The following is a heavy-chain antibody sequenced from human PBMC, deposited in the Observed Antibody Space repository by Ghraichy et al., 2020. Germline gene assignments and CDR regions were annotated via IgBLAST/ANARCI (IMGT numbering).Heavy chain of an antibody. J-gene: IGHJ6*03. V-gene: IGHV4-59*01. D-gene: IGHD2-2*01. CDR1: GGSISSYY. CDR3: ARSPWNDQVVVPAAMPFYYYYYMDV. Sequence: SETLSLTCTVSGGSISSYYWSWIRQPPGKGLEWIGYIYYSGSTNYNPSLKSRVTISVDTSKNQFSLKLSSVTAADTAVYYCARSPWNDQVVVPAAMPFYYYYYMDVWGKGTTVTVSS. CDR2: IYYSGST.